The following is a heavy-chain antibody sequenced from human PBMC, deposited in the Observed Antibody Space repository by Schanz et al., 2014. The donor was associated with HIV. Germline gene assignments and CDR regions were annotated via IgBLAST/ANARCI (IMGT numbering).Heavy chain of an antibody. V-gene: IGHV4-34*02. D-gene: IGHD3-3*01. J-gene: IGHJ4*02. CDR3: AKLILFDNHDFWSGYPD. CDR2: VNHGGTT. Sequence: QVQLQQWGAGLLKPSETLSLTCTVYGESFSGYYWTWIRQPPGKGLEWIGEVNHGGTTNYNPSLKSRVTISVDTSKNPFSLELTCVTAADTAVYYCAKLILFDNHDFWSGYPDWGQGTLVTVSS. CDR1: GESFSGYY.